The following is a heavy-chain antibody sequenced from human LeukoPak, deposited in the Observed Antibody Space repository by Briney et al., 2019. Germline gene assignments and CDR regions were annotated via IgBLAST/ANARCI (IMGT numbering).Heavy chain of an antibody. J-gene: IGHJ4*02. Sequence: GGSLRLSCEASGFIFSRYSMNWVRQAPGKGLEWVSSISTSSSYIYYADSVKGRFTISRDNAKNSLYLQMNNLRAEDTAVYYCARGGDNYGYIFDYWGQGTLVTVSS. CDR1: GFIFSRYS. CDR2: ISTSSSYI. D-gene: IGHD5-18*01. CDR3: ARGGDNYGYIFDY. V-gene: IGHV3-21*06.